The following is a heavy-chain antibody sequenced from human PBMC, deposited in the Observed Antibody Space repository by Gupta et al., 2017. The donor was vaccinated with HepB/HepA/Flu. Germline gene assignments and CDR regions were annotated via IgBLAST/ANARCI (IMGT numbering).Heavy chain of an antibody. CDR2: IWYVGSNK. CDR3: ARDRGVVVPHPTRGFEYYYYGMDV. D-gene: IGHD2-15*01. CDR1: GFSFISYG. J-gene: IGHJ6*02. V-gene: IGHV3-33*01. Sequence: HVQLVESGGGVVQPWRSLSLSCAASGFSFISYGIHRVRQAPVQGLVLVAVIWYVGSNKYDEDSVKGRFTISRDNSKNTLYLQMNSLRAEDTAVYYCARDRGVVVPHPTRGFEYYYYGMDVWGQGTTVTVSS.